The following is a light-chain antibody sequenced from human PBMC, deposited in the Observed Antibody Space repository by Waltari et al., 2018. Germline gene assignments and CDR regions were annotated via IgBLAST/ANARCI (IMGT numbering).Light chain of an antibody. CDR3: SSYTSSSTPVV. Sequence: QSALTQPASVSGSPGQSITISCTRTSSHVGGYNYVPWYQQHPGKAPQLMIYDVSNRPSGVSNRFSGSKSGNTASRTISGLQAEDEADYYCSSYTSSSTPVVFGGGTKLTVL. CDR2: DVS. V-gene: IGLV2-14*03. CDR1: SSHVGGYNY. J-gene: IGLJ2*01.